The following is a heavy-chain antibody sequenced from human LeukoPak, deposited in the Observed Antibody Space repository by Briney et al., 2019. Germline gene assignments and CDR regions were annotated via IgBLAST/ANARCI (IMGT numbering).Heavy chain of an antibody. CDR3: AKRGSSGWDYFDY. V-gene: IGHV3-30*18. CDR1: GFTFSSYG. Sequence: PAGGSLRPSCAASGFTFSSYGMHWVRQAPGKGLEWVAVISCDGSNKYYADSVKGRFTISRDNSKNTLYLQMNSLRAEDTAVYYCAKRGSSGWDYFDYWGQGTLVTVSS. CDR2: ISCDGSNK. D-gene: IGHD6-19*01. J-gene: IGHJ4*02.